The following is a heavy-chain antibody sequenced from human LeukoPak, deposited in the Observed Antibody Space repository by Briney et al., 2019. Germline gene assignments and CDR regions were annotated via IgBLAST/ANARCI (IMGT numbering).Heavy chain of an antibody. CDR1: GYTFTNYY. V-gene: IGHV1-69*13. J-gene: IGHJ4*02. Sequence: ASVKVSCKASGYTFTNYYMHWVRQAPGQGLEWMGGIIPIFGTANYAQKFQGRVTITADESTSTAYMELSSLRSEDTAVYYCARGRDLAVAELDYWGQGTLVTVSS. D-gene: IGHD6-19*01. CDR2: IIPIFGTA. CDR3: ARGRDLAVAELDY.